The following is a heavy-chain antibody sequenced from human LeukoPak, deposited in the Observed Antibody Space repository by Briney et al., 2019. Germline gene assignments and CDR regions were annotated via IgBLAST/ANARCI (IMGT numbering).Heavy chain of an antibody. J-gene: IGHJ5*02. V-gene: IGHV4-59*12. CDR3: ARYYYWFDT. Sequence: PSETLSLTCAVSGGSINNYYWSWIRQPPGKGLEWIGYFYSGGRSNFNPSLTSRVTMSVDTSKNQFFLELSSVTAADTAVYFCARYYYWFDTWGQGTLVTVSS. CDR1: GGSINNYY. D-gene: IGHD3-10*01. CDR2: FYSGGRS.